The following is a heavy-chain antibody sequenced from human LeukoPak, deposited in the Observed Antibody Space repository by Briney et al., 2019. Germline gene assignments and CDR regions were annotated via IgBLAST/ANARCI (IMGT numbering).Heavy chain of an antibody. J-gene: IGHJ6*02. Sequence: GGSLRLSCAASGFTFSSYDMHWVRQAPGKGLEWVAVIWYDGSNNYCADSVKGRFTISRDNAKNSLSLQLNSLRDEDTAVYFCAKVIRGGYGMDVWGQGTTVTVSS. CDR3: AKVIRGGYGMDV. CDR2: IWYDGSNN. D-gene: IGHD3-10*01. CDR1: GFTFSSYD. V-gene: IGHV3-33*06.